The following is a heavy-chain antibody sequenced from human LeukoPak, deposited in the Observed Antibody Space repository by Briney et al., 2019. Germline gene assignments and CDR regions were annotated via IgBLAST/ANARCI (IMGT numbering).Heavy chain of an antibody. CDR2: IYYSGTV. CDR1: GGSISRSGYY. D-gene: IGHD3-16*01. J-gene: IGHJ4*02. CDR3: ASQRGYFDS. V-gene: IGHV4-61*05. Sequence: PSETLSLTCTVSGGSISRSGYYCGWIRQPPGKGLEWIGGIYYSGTVNYNPSLKSRVTISVDRSKNQFSLKLNTVTAADTAVYYCASQRGYFDSWGQGTLVTVSS.